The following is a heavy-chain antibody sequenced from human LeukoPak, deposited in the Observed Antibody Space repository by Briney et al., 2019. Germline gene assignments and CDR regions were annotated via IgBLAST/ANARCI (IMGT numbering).Heavy chain of an antibody. CDR2: IYTSGST. J-gene: IGHJ5*02. CDR1: GGSFSGYY. V-gene: IGHV4-4*07. Sequence: SETLSLTCAVYGGSFSGYYWSWIRQPAGKGLEWIWRIYTSGSTNYNPSLKSRVTMSVDTSKNQFSLKLRSVTAADTAVYYCARDSSSLSFWFDPWGQGTLVTVSS. D-gene: IGHD6-13*01. CDR3: ARDSSSLSFWFDP.